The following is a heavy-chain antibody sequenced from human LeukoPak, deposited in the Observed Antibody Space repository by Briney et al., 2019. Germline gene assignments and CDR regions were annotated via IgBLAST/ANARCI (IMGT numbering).Heavy chain of an antibody. Sequence: SETLSLTCAVYGGSFSGYYWSWIRQPPGKGLERIGKINHSGRTNYNPSLKSRVTISVDTSKNQLSLKLSSVTAAATAVYYCARARYREINYAYAGGFYYIDVWGKGTTVTVPS. CDR1: GGSFSGYY. J-gene: IGHJ6*03. D-gene: IGHD1-26*01. CDR2: INHSGRT. CDR3: ARARYREINYAYAGGFYYIDV. V-gene: IGHV4-34*01.